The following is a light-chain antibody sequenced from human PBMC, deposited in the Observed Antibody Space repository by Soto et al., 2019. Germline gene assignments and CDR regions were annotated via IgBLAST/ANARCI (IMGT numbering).Light chain of an antibody. CDR3: QQYNGYSWA. J-gene: IGKJ1*01. CDR1: QSLNDW. CDR2: KVS. V-gene: IGKV1-5*03. Sequence: DIQMTQSPSTLSASVGDRVTITCRASQSLNDWLAWFQQKPGKAPNLLIYKVSNLESGVPSRFSGSGSGTEFTLTISSLQLDDFATYYCQQYNGYSWAFGQGTKVEIK.